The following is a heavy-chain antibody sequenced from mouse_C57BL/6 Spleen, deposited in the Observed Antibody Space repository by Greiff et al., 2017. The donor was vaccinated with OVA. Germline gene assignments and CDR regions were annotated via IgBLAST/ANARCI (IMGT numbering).Heavy chain of an antibody. CDR3: ARSAGNPYYFDY. CDR2: IYPGDGDT. V-gene: IGHV1-82*01. CDR1: GYAFSSSW. Sequence: VQLQQSGPELVKPGASVKISCKASGYAFSSSWMNWVKQRPGKGLEWIGRIYPGDGDTNYNGKFKGKATLTADKSSSTAYMQLSSLTSEDSAVYFCARSAGNPYYFDYWGQGTTLTVSS. J-gene: IGHJ2*01. D-gene: IGHD2-1*01.